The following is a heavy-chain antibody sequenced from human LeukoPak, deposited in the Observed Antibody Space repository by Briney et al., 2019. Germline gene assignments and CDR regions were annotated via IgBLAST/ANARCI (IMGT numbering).Heavy chain of an antibody. CDR1: GFTFSNYA. CDR3: AKDWEAPSFDY. D-gene: IGHD1-26*01. J-gene: IGHJ4*02. Sequence: GGSLRLSCAASGFTFSNYAMSWVRQAPGKGLEWVSAISGSGGSTYYADSVKSRFTISRDNSKNTLYLQMNSLRAEDTAVYYCAKDWEAPSFDYWGQGTLVTVSS. CDR2: ISGSGGST. V-gene: IGHV3-23*01.